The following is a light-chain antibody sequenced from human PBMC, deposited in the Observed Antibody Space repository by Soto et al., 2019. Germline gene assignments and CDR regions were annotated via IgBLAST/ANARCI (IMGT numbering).Light chain of an antibody. CDR1: QAITSG. J-gene: IGKJ5*01. CDR3: QHFNINPLRVT. Sequence: AIQLTQSPSSLYASVGDRVAVTCRASQAITSGLAWYQQRPGKPPKLLIYDASSLEGGVSSRFSGSGSGTDFTLTIRSLQPEDFATYYCQHFNINPLRVTLGQGTRLEIK. CDR2: DAS. V-gene: IGKV1-13*02.